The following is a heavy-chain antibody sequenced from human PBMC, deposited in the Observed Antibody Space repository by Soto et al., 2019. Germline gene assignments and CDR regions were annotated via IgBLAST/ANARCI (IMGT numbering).Heavy chain of an antibody. CDR2: ISYDGSNK. D-gene: IGHD2-15*01. CDR3: ASDRNGVVVAAPSS. V-gene: IGHV3-30-3*01. Sequence: QVQLVESGGGVVQPGRSLRLSCAASGFTFSSYAMHWVRQAPGKGLEWVAVISYDGSNKYYADSVKGRFTISRDNSKNTRYLQMNSLRAEDTDVYYYASDRNGVVVAAPSSWGQGTLVTVSS. J-gene: IGHJ5*02. CDR1: GFTFSSYA.